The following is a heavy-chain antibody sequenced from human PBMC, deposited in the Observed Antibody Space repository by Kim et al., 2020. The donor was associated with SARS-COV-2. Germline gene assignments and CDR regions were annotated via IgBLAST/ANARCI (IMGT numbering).Heavy chain of an antibody. CDR3: AREVPLPHWFDP. V-gene: IGHV6-1*01. Sequence: DYAVSVKSRITINPDTSKNQFTLQLNSLTPEDTAVYYCAREVPLPHWFDPWGQGTLVTVSS. J-gene: IGHJ5*02.